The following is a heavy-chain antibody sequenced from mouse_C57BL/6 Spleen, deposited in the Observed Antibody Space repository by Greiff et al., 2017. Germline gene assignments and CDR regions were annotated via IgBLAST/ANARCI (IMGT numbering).Heavy chain of an antibody. CDR2: IWGDGST. Sequence: VKLVESGPGLVAPSPSLSITCTVSGFSLTSYGVRWVRQPPGKGLEWLGVIWGDGSTTYHSAPISRLSISKVNSKSQVFLKLNSLQTDDTATYYCAKPEDGYYGDAMDYWGQGTSVTVSS. CDR1: GFSLTSYG. V-gene: IGHV2-3*01. CDR3: AKPEDGYYGDAMDY. J-gene: IGHJ4*01. D-gene: IGHD2-3*01.